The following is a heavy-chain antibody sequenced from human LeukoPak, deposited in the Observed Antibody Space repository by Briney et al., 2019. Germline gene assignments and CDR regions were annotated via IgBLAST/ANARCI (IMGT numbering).Heavy chain of an antibody. D-gene: IGHD3-3*01. CDR1: GFTVSSNY. Sequence: GGSLRLSCAASGFTVSSNYMSWVRQAPGKGLEWVSVIYSGGSTYYADSVKGRFTISRDNSKNTLYLQMNSLRAEDTAVYYCARVKRPSPYVRRDFWSGRNWFDPWGQGTLVTVSS. CDR3: ARVKRPSPYVRRDFWSGRNWFDP. V-gene: IGHV3-53*01. CDR2: IYSGGST. J-gene: IGHJ5*02.